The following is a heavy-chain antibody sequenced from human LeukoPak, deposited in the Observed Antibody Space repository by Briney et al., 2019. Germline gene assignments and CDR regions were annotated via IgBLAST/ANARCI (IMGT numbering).Heavy chain of an antibody. CDR3: ARLAGHYGMDV. CDR2: INSAGRST. Sequence: GGSLRLSCAASGFTFSSYWMHWVRQAPGKGLVWVSRINSAGRSTSYADSVKGRFTISRDNAKNTLYLQMNSLRAEDTAVYYCARLAGHYGMDVWGQGTTVTVS. J-gene: IGHJ6*02. V-gene: IGHV3-74*01. D-gene: IGHD6-6*01. CDR1: GFTFSSYW.